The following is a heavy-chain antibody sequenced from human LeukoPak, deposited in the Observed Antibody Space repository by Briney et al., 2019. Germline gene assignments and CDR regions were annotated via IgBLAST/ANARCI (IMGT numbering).Heavy chain of an antibody. CDR2: IWYDGSNK. Sequence: GGSLRLSCAASGFTFSSYGMHWVRQAPGKGLEWVAVIWYDGSNKYYADSVKGRFTISRDNSKNTLYLQMNSLRAEDTAMYYCARVGSGWKFDYWGQGTLVTVSS. V-gene: IGHV3-33*01. CDR1: GFTFSSYG. D-gene: IGHD6-19*01. CDR3: ARVGSGWKFDY. J-gene: IGHJ4*02.